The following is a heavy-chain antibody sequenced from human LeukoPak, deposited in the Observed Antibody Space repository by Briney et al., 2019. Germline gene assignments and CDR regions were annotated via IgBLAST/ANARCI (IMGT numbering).Heavy chain of an antibody. Sequence: GGSLRLSCAASGLTFSDYAMSWVRQAPGKGLEWVSAISSSGSTIYYADSVKGRFTISRDNAKNSLYLQMNSLRVEDTAVYYCASTIAAAPDNWGQGTLVTVSS. CDR1: GLTFSDYA. D-gene: IGHD6-13*01. CDR3: ASTIAAAPDN. CDR2: ISSSGSTI. J-gene: IGHJ4*02. V-gene: IGHV3-11*01.